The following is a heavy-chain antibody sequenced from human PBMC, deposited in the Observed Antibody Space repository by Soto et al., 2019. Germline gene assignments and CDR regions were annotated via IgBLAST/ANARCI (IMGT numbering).Heavy chain of an antibody. CDR3: AKDLASIAAPNSGHHWFGP. V-gene: IGHV3-23*01. CDR1: GFTFSSYA. D-gene: IGHD6-13*01. CDR2: ISGSGGST. J-gene: IGHJ5*02. Sequence: EVQLLESGGGLVQPGGSLRLSCAASGFTFSSYAMSWVRQAPGKGLEWVSAISGSGGSTSYADSVKGRFTISRDNSKNTRDLQMNSLQAEDTAAYSCAKDLASIAAPNSGHHWFGPWGQGSLVAVSS.